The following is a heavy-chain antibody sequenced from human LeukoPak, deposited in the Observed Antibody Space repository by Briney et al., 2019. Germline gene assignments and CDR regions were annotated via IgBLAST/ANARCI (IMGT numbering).Heavy chain of an antibody. V-gene: IGHV3-23*01. J-gene: IGHJ4*02. CDR3: AKFNFGSGWYYFDY. CDR2: ISGSGGST. CDR1: GFTFSSYA. D-gene: IGHD6-19*01. Sequence: GGSLRLSCAASGFTFSSYAMSWVRQAPGKGLEWVSAISGSGGSTYYADSVKGRFTISRDNSKNTLYLQMNRLRAEDTAVYYCAKFNFGSGWYYFDYWGQGTLVTVSS.